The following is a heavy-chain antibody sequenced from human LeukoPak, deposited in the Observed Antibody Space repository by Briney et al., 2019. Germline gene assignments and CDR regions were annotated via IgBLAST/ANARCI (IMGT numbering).Heavy chain of an antibody. D-gene: IGHD3-22*01. V-gene: IGHV3-66*01. Sequence: GGSLRLSCAASGFTVSSNHMSWVRQAPGKGLEWVSVIYSGGSTYYADSVKGRFTISRDNSKNTLYLQMNSLRAEDTAVYYCAREPYYYDHTGFHPRYLDSWGQGALVSVSS. J-gene: IGHJ4*02. CDR2: IYSGGST. CDR1: GFTVSSNH. CDR3: AREPYYYDHTGFHPRYLDS.